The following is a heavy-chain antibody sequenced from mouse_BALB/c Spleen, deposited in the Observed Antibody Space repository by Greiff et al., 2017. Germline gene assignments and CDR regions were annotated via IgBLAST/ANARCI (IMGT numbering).Heavy chain of an antibody. CDR3: ARRVVGYFDY. V-gene: IGHV5-6-5*01. J-gene: IGHJ2*01. CDR2: ISSGGST. CDR1: GFTFSSYA. Sequence: EVKLVESGGGLVKPGGSLKLSCAASGFTFSSYAMPWVRQTPEKRLEWVASISSGGSTYYPDSVKGRFTISRDNARNILYLQMSSLRSEDTAMYYCARRVVGYFDYWGQGTTLTVSS. D-gene: IGHD1-1*01.